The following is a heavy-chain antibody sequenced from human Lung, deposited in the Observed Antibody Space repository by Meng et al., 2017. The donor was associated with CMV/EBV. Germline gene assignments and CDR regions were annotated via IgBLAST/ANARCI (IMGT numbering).Heavy chain of an antibody. Sequence: KAAGYTFSSDDINWVRQATGLGLEWMGWMDHNSGNTGYAQKFQGRVTFTRNTSISTAYMELSSLRSEDTAVYYCARARIAALLAFDHWGQGTLVTVSS. D-gene: IGHD6-13*01. CDR1: GYTFSSDD. V-gene: IGHV1-8*03. J-gene: IGHJ4*02. CDR3: ARARIAALLAFDH. CDR2: MDHNSGNT.